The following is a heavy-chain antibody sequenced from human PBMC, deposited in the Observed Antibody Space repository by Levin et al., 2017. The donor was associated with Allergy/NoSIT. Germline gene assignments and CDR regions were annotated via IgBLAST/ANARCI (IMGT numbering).Heavy chain of an antibody. J-gene: IGHJ4*02. CDR2: IITSTSTM. V-gene: IGHV3-48*02. Sequence: GGSLRLSCGASGFTFSSYSMNWVRQAPGKGLEWVSYIITSTSTMYYADSVRGRFTISRDNAKNSLYLQMNSLRDEDTAVYYCARESDCSGGTCYGVDSWGQGTLVTVSS. CDR1: GFTFSSYS. D-gene: IGHD2-15*01. CDR3: ARESDCSGGTCYGVDS.